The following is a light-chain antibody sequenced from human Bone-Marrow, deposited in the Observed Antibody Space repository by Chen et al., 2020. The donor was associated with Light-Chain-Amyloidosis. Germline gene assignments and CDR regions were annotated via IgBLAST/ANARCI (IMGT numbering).Light chain of an antibody. Sequence: SSEPPQPPAVSVSPAQTARITCSGDDLPTKYAYWYQQKPGQAPVLVIHRDTERPSGISERFSGSSSGTTATLTISGVQAEDEADYHCQSADSSGTYEVIFGGGTKLTVL. CDR2: RDT. J-gene: IGLJ2*01. CDR3: QSADSSGTYEVI. V-gene: IGLV3-25*03. CDR1: DLPTKY.